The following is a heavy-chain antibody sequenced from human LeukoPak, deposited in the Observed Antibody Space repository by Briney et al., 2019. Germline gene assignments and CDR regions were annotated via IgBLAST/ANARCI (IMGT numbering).Heavy chain of an antibody. V-gene: IGHV1-8*01. CDR1: GYTFTSYD. Sequence: ASVEVSCKASGYTFTSYDINWVRQATGQGLEWMGWMNPDSGNTGYAQKFQGRVTMTRNTSISTAYMELSSLRSEDTAVYYCARGSYYDILTGYQNWFDPWGQGTLVTVSS. CDR2: MNPDSGNT. J-gene: IGHJ5*02. CDR3: ARGSYYDILTGYQNWFDP. D-gene: IGHD3-9*01.